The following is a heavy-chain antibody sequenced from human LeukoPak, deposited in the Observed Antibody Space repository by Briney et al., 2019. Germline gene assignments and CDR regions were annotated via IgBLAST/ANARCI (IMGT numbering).Heavy chain of an antibody. CDR1: GFTFSNYW. J-gene: IGHJ5*02. V-gene: IGHV3-7*01. CDR2: IKEDGSKK. D-gene: IGHD5/OR15-5a*01. Sequence: PGGSLRLSCAASGFTFSNYWMSWVRQAPGKGLEWVANIKEDGSKKVYVDSVKGRFTVSRDNARNSLYLQMDSLRAEDTAVYYCARDQGVSSDPVRFDPWGKGPLVTVSS. CDR3: ARDQGVSSDPVRFDP.